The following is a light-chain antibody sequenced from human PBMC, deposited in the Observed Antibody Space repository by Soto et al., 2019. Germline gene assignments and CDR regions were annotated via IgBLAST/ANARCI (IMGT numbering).Light chain of an antibody. CDR2: DAS. CDR3: QQYNSIFST. Sequence: DIQMTQSPSTLSASVGDRVTITCRASQSISSWLAWYQQKPGKAPKLLIHDASSLESGVPSRFSGSGSGTEFTLTISSLQPDDFATYYCQQYNSIFSTFGQGTKVDIK. CDR1: QSISSW. J-gene: IGKJ1*01. V-gene: IGKV1-5*01.